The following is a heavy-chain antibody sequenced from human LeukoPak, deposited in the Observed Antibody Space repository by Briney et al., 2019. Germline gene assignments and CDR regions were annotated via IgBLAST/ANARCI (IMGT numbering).Heavy chain of an antibody. CDR1: GFTFSDYY. CDR3: AREIQHYYYGMDV. V-gene: IGHV3-11*04. CDR2: ISSSGSTI. J-gene: IGHJ6*04. Sequence: GGSLRLSCAASGFTFSDYYMSWIRQAPGKGLEWVSYISSSGSTIYYADSVKGRFTISRDNAKNPLYLQMNSLRAEDTAVYYCAREIQHYYYGMDVWGKGTTVTVSS.